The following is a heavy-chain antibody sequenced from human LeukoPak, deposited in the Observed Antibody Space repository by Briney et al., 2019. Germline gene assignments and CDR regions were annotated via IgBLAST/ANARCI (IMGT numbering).Heavy chain of an antibody. CDR1: SGSISSYY. CDR3: ARHQLGYYYGMDV. D-gene: IGHD3-16*01. CDR2: IFYSGST. Sequence: SETLSLTCTVSSGSISSYYWSWIRQPPGKGLEWIGYIFYSGSTNYNPSLKSRVTISVDTSKNQFSLKLSSVTAADTAVYYCARHQLGYYYGMDVWGQGTTVTVSS. V-gene: IGHV4-59*08. J-gene: IGHJ6*02.